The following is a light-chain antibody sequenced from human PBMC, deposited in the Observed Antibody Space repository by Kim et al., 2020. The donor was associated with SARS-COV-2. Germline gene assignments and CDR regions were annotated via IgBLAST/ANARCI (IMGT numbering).Light chain of an antibody. V-gene: IGKV3D-15*01. Sequence: EVVLTQAPATLSVSPGESVTLSCRASQTISNYLAWYRQKPGQAPKLLIYGASNRATDIPDRFTGSGSGTEFTLTITSLQSEDFAIYYCHHYNNWPPLFTFGQGTKVDIK. CDR2: GAS. CDR3: HHYNNWPPLFT. J-gene: IGKJ2*01. CDR1: QTISNY.